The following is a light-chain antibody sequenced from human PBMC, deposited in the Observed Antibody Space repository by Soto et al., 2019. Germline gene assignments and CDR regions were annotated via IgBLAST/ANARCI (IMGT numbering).Light chain of an antibody. V-gene: IGKV1-39*01. CDR1: QSINTY. CDR3: QESYSTPWGT. Sequence: DIQMTQSPSSLSASVGDRVTITCQTSQSINTYLNWYQQKPGKAPKLVIYGASSLQSGVPLRFSGSGSGTDFTLTISSLEHDDFANNYCQESYSTPWGTCGQGTKVDIK. CDR2: GAS. J-gene: IGKJ1*01.